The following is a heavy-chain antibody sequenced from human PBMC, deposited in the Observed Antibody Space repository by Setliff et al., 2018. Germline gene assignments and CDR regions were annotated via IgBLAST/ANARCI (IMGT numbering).Heavy chain of an antibody. CDR3: ARTCSGSGCYAGLES. J-gene: IGHJ4*02. Sequence: GGSLRLSCAASGFTLSTYRMHWVRQAPGKGLEWVEVIWDDGGNKYHADSVKGRFTISRDNSKNTLYLQMNSLRPEDTAVYYCARTCSGSGCYAGLESWGQGTPVTVSS. CDR2: IWDDGGNK. V-gene: IGHV3-33*08. CDR1: GFTLSTYR. D-gene: IGHD2-15*01.